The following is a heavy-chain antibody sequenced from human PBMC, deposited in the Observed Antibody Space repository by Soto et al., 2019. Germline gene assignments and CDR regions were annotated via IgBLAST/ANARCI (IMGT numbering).Heavy chain of an antibody. Sequence: QVQLQESGPGLVKPSGTLSLTCAVSGGSISSSNWWSWVRQPPGKGLEWIGGIYHSGSTNYNPSLKSRVTISVDKSKNQFSLKLSSVTAADTAVYYCAREMYCSSTGCYAVSYGMDVWGQGTTVTVSS. CDR2: IYHSGST. V-gene: IGHV4-4*02. CDR1: GGSISSSNW. CDR3: AREMYCSSTGCYAVSYGMDV. J-gene: IGHJ6*02. D-gene: IGHD2-2*01.